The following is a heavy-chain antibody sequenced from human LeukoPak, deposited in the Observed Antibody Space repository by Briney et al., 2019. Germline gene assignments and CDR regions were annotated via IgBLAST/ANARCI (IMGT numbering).Heavy chain of an antibody. CDR1: GFSFNTYW. Sequence: GGSLRLSCTASGFSFNTYWMTWVRQAPGKGLEWVGNIREDGTDKYYIDSLKGRFTISRDNAKNSLYLQMNSLRDEDTAVYYCARDAGFFRKEVWGKGTTVIVSS. V-gene: IGHV3-7*01. CDR3: ARDAGFFRKEV. J-gene: IGHJ6*04. CDR2: IREDGTDK. D-gene: IGHD2/OR15-2a*01.